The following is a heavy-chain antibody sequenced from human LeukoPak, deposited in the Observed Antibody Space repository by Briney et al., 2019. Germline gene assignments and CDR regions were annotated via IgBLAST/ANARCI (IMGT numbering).Heavy chain of an antibody. CDR3: ARCSSGYYGTLFDY. CDR1: GGSLSSGGYS. CDR2: IYHSGST. D-gene: IGHD3-22*01. J-gene: IGHJ4*02. Sequence: PSQTLSLTCAVSGGSLSSGGYSWSWIRQPPGTGLEWIGYIYHSGSTYYNPSLKSRVTISVDRSKNQFSLKLSSVTAADTAVYYCARCSSGYYGTLFDYWGQGTLVTVSS. V-gene: IGHV4-30-2*01.